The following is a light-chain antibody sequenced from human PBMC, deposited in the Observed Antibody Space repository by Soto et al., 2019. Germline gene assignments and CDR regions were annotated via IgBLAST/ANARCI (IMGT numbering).Light chain of an antibody. V-gene: IGLV1-40*01. CDR2: GNS. J-gene: IGLJ2*01. CDR1: SSNIGAGYD. Sequence: QSLLTQPPSVSGAPGQWLTIPCTGSSSNIGAGYDVHWYQQHPGTAPKLLIYGNSNRPSGVPDRFSGSTSGTSASLAITGLQAEDEADYYCQSYDSSLSGSGVFGGGTKLTVL. CDR3: QSYDSSLSGSGV.